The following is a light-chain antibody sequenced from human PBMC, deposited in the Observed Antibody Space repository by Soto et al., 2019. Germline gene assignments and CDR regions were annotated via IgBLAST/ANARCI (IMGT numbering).Light chain of an antibody. CDR3: QQYGSSRT. V-gene: IGKV3-20*01. CDR1: QSVSSSY. CDR2: GAS. J-gene: IGKJ1*01. Sequence: EIVLTQSPGTLSLSPGERATLSCRASQSVSSSYLAWYQQKPGQAPRLLIYGASSRATGIPDRFSGSGSGTDFTLTISRLEPEDFAVNYCQQYGSSRTFGQGTKGDIK.